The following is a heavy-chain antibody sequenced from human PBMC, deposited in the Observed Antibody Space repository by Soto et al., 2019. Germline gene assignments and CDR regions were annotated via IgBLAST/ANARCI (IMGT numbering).Heavy chain of an antibody. D-gene: IGHD2-8*01. V-gene: IGHV3-23*01. CDR3: AKDAIPSLKLMVYASWFDP. Sequence: GGSLRLSCAASGFTFSSYAMSWVRQAPGKGLEWVSAISGSGGSTYYADSVKGRFTISRDNSKNTLYLQMNSLRAEDTAVYYCAKDAIPSLKLMVYASWFDPWGQGTLVTVSS. J-gene: IGHJ5*02. CDR2: ISGSGGST. CDR1: GFTFSSYA.